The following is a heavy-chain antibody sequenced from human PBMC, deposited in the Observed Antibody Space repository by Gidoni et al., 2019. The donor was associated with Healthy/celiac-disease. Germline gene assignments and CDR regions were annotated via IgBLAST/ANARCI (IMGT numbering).Heavy chain of an antibody. CDR1: GFSLSNARMG. CDR2: IFSNDEK. V-gene: IGHV2-26*01. CDR3: ARTYDSSGYLLGGNDAFDI. J-gene: IGHJ3*02. Sequence: QVTLKESGPVLVKPTETLTLTCTVSGFSLSNARMGVSWIRQPPGKALEWLAHIFSNDEKSYSTSLKSRLTISKDTSKSQVVLTMTNMDPVDTATYYCARTYDSSGYLLGGNDAFDIWGQGTMVTVSS. D-gene: IGHD3-22*01.